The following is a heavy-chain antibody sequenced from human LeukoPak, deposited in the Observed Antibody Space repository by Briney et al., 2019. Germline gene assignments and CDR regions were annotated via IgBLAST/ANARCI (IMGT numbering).Heavy chain of an antibody. J-gene: IGHJ4*02. V-gene: IGHV3-7*04. CDR3: ARDFRFEEDY. CDR2: IKQDESEK. Sequence: GGSLRLSCAVSGFIFTSYWMSWVRQAPGKGLEWVANIKQDESEKFYADSVKGRFTISRDNAKNSLYLQINSLRAEDTAVYSCARDFRFEEDYWGQGTLVTVSS. D-gene: IGHD3-10*01. CDR1: GFIFTSYW.